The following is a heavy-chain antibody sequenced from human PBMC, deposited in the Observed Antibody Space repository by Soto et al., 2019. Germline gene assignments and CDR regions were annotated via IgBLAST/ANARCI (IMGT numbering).Heavy chain of an antibody. CDR3: ARGTVIVVTTFDY. V-gene: IGHV4-34*01. Sequence: SETLSLTWAVYGGSFSGYYWSWIRQPPGKGLEWIGEINHSGSTNYNPSLKSRVTISVDTSKNQFSLKLSSVTAADTAVYYCARGTVIVVTTFDYWGQGTLVTVSS. J-gene: IGHJ4*02. D-gene: IGHD2-21*01. CDR1: GGSFSGYY. CDR2: INHSGST.